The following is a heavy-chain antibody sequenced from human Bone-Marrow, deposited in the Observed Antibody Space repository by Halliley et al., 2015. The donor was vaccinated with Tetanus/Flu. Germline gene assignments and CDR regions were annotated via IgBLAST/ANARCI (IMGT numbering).Heavy chain of an antibody. J-gene: IGHJ4*02. CDR1: GFSFSEYY. V-gene: IGHV3-11*01. CDR3: ARDLLYHSFSFDN. Sequence: SLRLSCAASGFSFSEYYMGWIRQAPGKGLEWVSYTSSSGSTIYYADSVKGRFTISRDNARNSLFLQLNSLTAEDAAVYYCARDLLYHSFSFDNWGQGTLVSVSS. D-gene: IGHD3-16*01. CDR2: TSSSGSTI.